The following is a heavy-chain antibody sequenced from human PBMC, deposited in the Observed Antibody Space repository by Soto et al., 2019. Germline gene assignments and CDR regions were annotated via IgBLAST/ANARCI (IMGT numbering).Heavy chain of an antibody. CDR3: VAGTEWRLDY. CDR1: GFTFSSYA. D-gene: IGHD3-3*01. CDR2: ISYDGSNK. V-gene: IGHV3-30-3*01. Sequence: QVQLVESGGGVVQPGRSLRLSCAASGFTFSSYAMHWVRQAPGKGLEWVAVISYDGSNKYYADSVKGRFTISRDNSKNTLYLQMNSLRAEDTAVYYCVAGTEWRLDYWGQGTLVTVSS. J-gene: IGHJ4*02.